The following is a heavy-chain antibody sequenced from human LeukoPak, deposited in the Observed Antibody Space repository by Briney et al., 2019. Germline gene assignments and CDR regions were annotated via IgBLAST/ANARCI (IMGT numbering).Heavy chain of an antibody. J-gene: IGHJ6*03. CDR1: GFTFTSSA. CDR2: IVVGSGNT. D-gene: IGHD6-13*01. CDR3: AADPGSSSWYGRYYMDV. Sequence: ASVKVSCKASGFTFTSSAMQWVRQARGQRLEWIGWIVVGSGNTNYAQKFQERVTITRDMSTSTAYMELSSLRPEDTAVYYCAADPGSSSWYGRYYMDVWGKGTTVTISS. V-gene: IGHV1-58*02.